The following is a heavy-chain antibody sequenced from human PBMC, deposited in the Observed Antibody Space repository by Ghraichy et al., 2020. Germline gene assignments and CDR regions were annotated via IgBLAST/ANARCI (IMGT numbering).Heavy chain of an antibody. J-gene: IGHJ4*02. V-gene: IGHV4-59*12. CDR1: GDSISTYY. CDR2: IYYTGTT. D-gene: IGHD3-16*01. CDR3: GRDGDPPYVVVWVG. Sequence: SETLSLTCTVSGDSISTYYWCWIRQSPGKGLEWIGYIYYTGTTNYHPSFKGRVTMSIDSPKNQVSLRLSPVTAADTAVYYCGRDGDPPYVVVWVGWGPGTLV.